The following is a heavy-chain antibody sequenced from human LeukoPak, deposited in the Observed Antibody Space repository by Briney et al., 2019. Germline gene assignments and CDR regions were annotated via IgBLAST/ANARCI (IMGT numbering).Heavy chain of an antibody. D-gene: IGHD3-3*01. CDR2: IYYSGST. J-gene: IGHJ4*02. CDR3: ARQGTWEWLLYYFDY. CDR1: GGSISSSSYY. Sequence: SETLSLTCTVSGGSISSSSYYWGWIRQPPGKGLEWIGSIYYSGSTYYNPSLKSRVTISVDTSKNQFSLKLSSVTAADTAVYYCARQGTWEWLLYYFDYWGQGTLVPVSS. V-gene: IGHV4-39*01.